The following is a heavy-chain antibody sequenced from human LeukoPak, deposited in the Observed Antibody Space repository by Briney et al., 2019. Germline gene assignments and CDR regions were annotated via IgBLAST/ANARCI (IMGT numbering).Heavy chain of an antibody. V-gene: IGHV1-8*02. CDR3: ARGPYGTGSHFDF. Sequence: ASVKVSCKASGSTFSSYDINWVGQAPGKGLEGMGWMNPNSGDTGYPPRFQGRVTMTRDTSISTAYMELSSLRSEDTAVYYCARGPYGTGSHFDFWGQGTLVTVSS. CDR1: GSTFSSYD. J-gene: IGHJ4*02. D-gene: IGHD3-10*01. CDR2: MNPNSGDT.